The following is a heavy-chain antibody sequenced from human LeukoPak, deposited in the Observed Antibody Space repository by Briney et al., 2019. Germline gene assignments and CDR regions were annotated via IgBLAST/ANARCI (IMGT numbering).Heavy chain of an antibody. J-gene: IGHJ5*02. CDR3: ARAPSSSWYVGWFDP. CDR1: GYTFTDYY. Sequence: EASVTVSFKASGYTFTDYYMHWVRQAPGQGLEWMGWINPNSRGTNYAQKFQGRVTMTRDTSISTAYMALSRLTSDDTAVYYCARAPSSSWYVGWFDPWGQGTLVTVSS. D-gene: IGHD6-13*01. V-gene: IGHV1-2*02. CDR2: INPNSRGT.